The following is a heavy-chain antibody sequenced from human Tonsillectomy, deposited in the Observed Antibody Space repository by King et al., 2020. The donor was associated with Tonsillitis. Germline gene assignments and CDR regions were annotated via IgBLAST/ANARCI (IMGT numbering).Heavy chain of an antibody. D-gene: IGHD2-15*01. Sequence: QLQESGPGLVKPSQTLSLTCTVSGGSISSGDYYWSWIRQPPGKGLEWIGYIYYSGSTYYNPSLKSRVTISVDTSKNQFSLKLSSVTAADTAVYYCARDEGPGYCSGGSCPGAFDIWGQGTMVTVSS. V-gene: IGHV4-30-4*01. CDR2: IYYSGST. CDR1: GGSISSGDYY. J-gene: IGHJ3*02. CDR3: ARDEGPGYCSGGSCPGAFDI.